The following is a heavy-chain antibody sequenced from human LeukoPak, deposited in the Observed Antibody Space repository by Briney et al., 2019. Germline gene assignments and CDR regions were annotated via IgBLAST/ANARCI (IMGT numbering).Heavy chain of an antibody. Sequence: SETLSLTCSVSGGSVRSGNYYWSWIRQPPGKGLEWIGYVDYSGSTSYSPSLRRRVTISLDTSKNQFSLKVMYLTAADTAVYYCARGIRTGYGYWGQGTLVTVSS. D-gene: IGHD1-1*01. CDR1: GGSVRSGNYY. J-gene: IGHJ4*02. V-gene: IGHV4-61*01. CDR2: VDYSGST. CDR3: ARGIRTGYGY.